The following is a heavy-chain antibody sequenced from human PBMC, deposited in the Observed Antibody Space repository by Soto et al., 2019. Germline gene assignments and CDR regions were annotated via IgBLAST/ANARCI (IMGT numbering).Heavy chain of an antibody. Sequence: EVQLVESGGGLVQPGGSLRLSCAASGFTFSYYSMNWVRQAPGKGLEWLSYISTSGSTKYYADSVKGRFTIPRDNANNSLYLQMSSLRDEDTAVYYCARVEGGFDIWGQGTMVTVSS. CDR2: ISTSGSTK. J-gene: IGHJ3*02. V-gene: IGHV3-48*02. CDR3: ARVEGGFDI. CDR1: GFTFSYYS. D-gene: IGHD3-16*01.